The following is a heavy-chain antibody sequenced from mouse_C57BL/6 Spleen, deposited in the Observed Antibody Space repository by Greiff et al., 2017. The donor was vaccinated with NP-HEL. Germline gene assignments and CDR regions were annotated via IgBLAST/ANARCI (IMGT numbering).Heavy chain of an antibody. CDR2: IYPSGGST. CDR3: ARSGEWLLRGITVDSYAMDY. D-gene: IGHD2-3*01. CDR1: GYTFTDHT. J-gene: IGHJ4*01. V-gene: IGHV1-78*01. Sequence: VKLQESDAELVKPGASVKISCKVSGYTFTDHTIHWMKQRPEQGLEWIGYIYPSGGSTKYNEKFKGKATLTADKSSSTAYMQLNSLTSEDSAVYFCARSGEWLLRGITVDSYAMDYWGQGTSVTVSS.